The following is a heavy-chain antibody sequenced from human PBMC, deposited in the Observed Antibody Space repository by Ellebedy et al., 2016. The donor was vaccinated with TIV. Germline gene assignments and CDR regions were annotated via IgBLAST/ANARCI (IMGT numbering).Heavy chain of an antibody. CDR1: GYTFTDYG. Sequence: ASVKVSCKASGYTFTDYGVSWVRQAPGQGLEWMGGFDPEDGETIYAQKFQGRVTMTEDTSTDTAYMELSSLRSEDTAVYYCARELGGLYDSTLGAFDYWGQGTLVTVSS. CDR2: FDPEDGET. J-gene: IGHJ4*02. V-gene: IGHV1-24*01. D-gene: IGHD3-22*01. CDR3: ARELGGLYDSTLGAFDY.